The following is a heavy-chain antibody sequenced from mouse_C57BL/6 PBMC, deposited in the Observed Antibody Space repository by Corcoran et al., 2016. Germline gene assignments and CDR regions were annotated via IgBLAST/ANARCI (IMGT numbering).Heavy chain of an antibody. Sequence: QIQLVQSGPELKKPGETVKISCKASGYTFTTYGMSWVKQAPGKGLKWMGWINTYSGVPTYADDFKGRFAFSLETSASTAYLQINNLKNEDMATYFCARNWDWYFDVWGTGTTVTVSS. V-gene: IGHV9-3*01. CDR1: GYTFTTYG. D-gene: IGHD4-1*01. J-gene: IGHJ1*03. CDR3: ARNWDWYFDV. CDR2: INTYSGVP.